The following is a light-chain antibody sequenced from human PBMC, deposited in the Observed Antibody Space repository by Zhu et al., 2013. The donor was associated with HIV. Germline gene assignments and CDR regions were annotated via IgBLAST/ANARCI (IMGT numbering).Light chain of an antibody. Sequence: DIQMTQSPSSLSASVGDRVTITCRASQGIRNDLGWYQQKPGKAPKRLIDAASSLQSGVPSRFSGSGSGTEFTLSISSLQADDFAPYYCQQYHSYPYSFGQGTKLQIK. CDR3: QQYHSYPYS. CDR1: QGIRND. J-gene: IGKJ2*03. V-gene: IGKV1-17*01. CDR2: AAS.